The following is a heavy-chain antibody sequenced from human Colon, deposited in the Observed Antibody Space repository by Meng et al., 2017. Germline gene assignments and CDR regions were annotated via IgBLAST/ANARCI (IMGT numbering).Heavy chain of an antibody. D-gene: IGHD3-22*01. CDR3: ASSDYYRSDY. CDR2: TSHSGST. CDR1: GGSISRSDG. Sequence: VKPQESGPGLVKPSETLSLSCAVSGGSISRSDGWSWVRQPPGKGLEWIGETSHSGSTNYSPSLKSRVTISLDKSKNQLSLKLNSVTAADTAVYYCASSDYYRSDYWGQGTLVTVSS. V-gene: IGHV4-4*02. J-gene: IGHJ4*02.